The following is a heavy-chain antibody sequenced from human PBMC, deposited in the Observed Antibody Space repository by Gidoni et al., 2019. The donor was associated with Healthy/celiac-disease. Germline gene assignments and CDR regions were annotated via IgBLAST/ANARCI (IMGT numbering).Heavy chain of an antibody. CDR2: SKSKTYGGTT. CDR3: TTDQGRDYYGMDV. CDR1: AFTFRNAW. D-gene: IGHD2-21*01. J-gene: IGHJ6*02. V-gene: IGHV3-15*07. Sequence: EVQLVESGGGLVQPGESLRLSCAAPAFTFRNAWMNWVRQAPGKGLAWVGGSKSKTYGGTTDYAAPVKGRFTISRDDSKNTLYLQMNSLKTEDTAVYYCTTDQGRDYYGMDVWGQGTTVTVSS.